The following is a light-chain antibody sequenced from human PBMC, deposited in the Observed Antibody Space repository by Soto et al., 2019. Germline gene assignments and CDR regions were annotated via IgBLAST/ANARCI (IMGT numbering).Light chain of an antibody. Sequence: EIVLTQSPDTLSLFPGERATLSCRASQSVSSTYLAWYQQKPGQAPRLLIFGASSRATGIPDRFSGSGSGTDFTLTISGLEPEDFAVYYCQQYGSSRWTFGQGTKVEIK. V-gene: IGKV3-20*01. CDR2: GAS. CDR1: QSVSSTY. CDR3: QQYGSSRWT. J-gene: IGKJ1*01.